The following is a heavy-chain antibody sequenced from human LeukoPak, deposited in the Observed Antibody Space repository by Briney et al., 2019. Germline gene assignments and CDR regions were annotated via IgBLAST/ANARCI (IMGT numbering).Heavy chain of an antibody. CDR1: GFTFSSYG. CDR3: AKEGGGSYYDHDAFDI. Sequence: PGGSLRLSCAASGFTFSSYGMHWVRQAPGKGLEWVAVISYDGSNKYYADSVKGRFTISRDNSKNTLYLQMNSLRAEDTAVYYCAKEGGGSYYDHDAFDIWGQGTMVTVSS. J-gene: IGHJ3*02. CDR2: ISYDGSNK. D-gene: IGHD1-26*01. V-gene: IGHV3-30*18.